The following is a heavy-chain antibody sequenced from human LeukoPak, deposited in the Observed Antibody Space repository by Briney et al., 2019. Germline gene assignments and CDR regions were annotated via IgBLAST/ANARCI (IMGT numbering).Heavy chain of an antibody. Sequence: GESLKISCEGSGYSFTSYWLGWVRQLPGKGLEWMGIIYPGDSDTRYSPSFQGQVTISADKSISTAFLQWSSLKASDTAMYYFARVITMVRGVIITRHFDYWGQGTLVTVSS. D-gene: IGHD3-10*01. CDR3: ARVITMVRGVIITRHFDY. J-gene: IGHJ4*02. CDR2: IYPGDSDT. CDR1: GYSFTSYW. V-gene: IGHV5-51*01.